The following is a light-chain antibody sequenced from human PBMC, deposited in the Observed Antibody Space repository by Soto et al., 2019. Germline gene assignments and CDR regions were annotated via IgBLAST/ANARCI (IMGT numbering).Light chain of an antibody. CDR1: XSDVGGYNY. J-gene: IGLJ2*01. CDR2: DVS. CDR3: SSYTSSIFVV. V-gene: IGLV2-14*01. Sequence: QSALTQPASVSGSPGQSITIXXTGTXSDVGGYNYVSWYQQHPGKAPKLMIYDVSNRPSGVSNRFSGSKSGNTASLTISGLQAEDEADYYCSSYTSSIFVVFGGGTKLTVL.